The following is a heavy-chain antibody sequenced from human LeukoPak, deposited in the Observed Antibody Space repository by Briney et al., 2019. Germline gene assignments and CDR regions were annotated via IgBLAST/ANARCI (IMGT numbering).Heavy chain of an antibody. CDR1: GGSIXSYY. Sequence: ETLSLTXTVSGGSIXSYYWSWIRQPPGKGLEWIGYIYYSGSTNYNPSLKSRVTISVDTSKNQFSLKLSSVTAADTAVYYCARDSYLWSGVFDIWGQGTMVTVSS. D-gene: IGHD3-3*01. J-gene: IGHJ3*02. CDR3: ARDSYLWSGVFDI. CDR2: IYYSGST. V-gene: IGHV4-59*01.